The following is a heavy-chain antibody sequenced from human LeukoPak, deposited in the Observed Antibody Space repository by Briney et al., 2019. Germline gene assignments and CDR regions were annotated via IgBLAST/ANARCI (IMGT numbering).Heavy chain of an antibody. Sequence: PSETLSLTCSVSGDSFSRSNYYGGWIRQSPGKGLEWIGSMYFTGSTFYTPSLESRVTISGDTSKNQFSLKLSSVSAADTAVYCCVRLFCATSACPRGYVHHWGQGTRVIVSS. V-gene: IGHV4-39*01. CDR2: MYFTGST. CDR1: GDSFSRSNYY. CDR3: VRLFCATSACPRGYVHH. D-gene: IGHD1-26*01. J-gene: IGHJ1*01.